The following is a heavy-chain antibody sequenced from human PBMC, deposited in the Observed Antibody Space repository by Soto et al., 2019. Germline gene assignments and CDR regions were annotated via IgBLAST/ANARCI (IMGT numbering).Heavy chain of an antibody. V-gene: IGHV1-69*13. Sequence: SVKVSCKASGGTFSSYAISWVRQAPGQGLEWMGGIIPIFGTANYAQKFQGRVTITADESTSTAYMELSSLRSEDTAAYYCARDSSSSYDAFDIWGQGTMVTVSS. D-gene: IGHD6-6*01. CDR3: ARDSSSSYDAFDI. CDR2: IIPIFGTA. CDR1: GGTFSSYA. J-gene: IGHJ3*02.